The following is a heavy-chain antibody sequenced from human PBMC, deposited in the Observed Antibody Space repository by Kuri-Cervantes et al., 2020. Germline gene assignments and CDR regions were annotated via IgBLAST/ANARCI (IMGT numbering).Heavy chain of an antibody. CDR3: ASGDYYDSSGYPA. V-gene: IGHV3-48*03. CDR1: GFTFSSYG. CDR2: ISSSGSTI. Sequence: GGSLRLSCAASGFTFSSYGINWVRQAPGKGLEWVSYISSSGSTIYYADSVKGRFTISRDNAKNSLYLQMNSLRAEDTAVYYCASGDYYDSSGYPARGQGTLVTVSS. D-gene: IGHD3-22*01. J-gene: IGHJ4*02.